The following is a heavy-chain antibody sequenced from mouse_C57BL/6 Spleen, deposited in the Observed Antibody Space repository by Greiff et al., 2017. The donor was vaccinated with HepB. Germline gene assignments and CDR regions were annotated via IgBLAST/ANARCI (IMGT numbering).Heavy chain of an antibody. CDR1: GYSITSGYD. Sequence: EVQLQESGPGMVKPSQSLSLTCTVTGYSITSGYDWHWIRHFPGNKLEWMGYISYSGSTNYNPSLKSRISITHDTSKNHFFLKLNSVTTEDTATYYCARTGDYGYFDVWGTGTTVTVSS. V-gene: IGHV3-1*01. J-gene: IGHJ1*03. CDR2: ISYSGST. CDR3: ARTGDYGYFDV.